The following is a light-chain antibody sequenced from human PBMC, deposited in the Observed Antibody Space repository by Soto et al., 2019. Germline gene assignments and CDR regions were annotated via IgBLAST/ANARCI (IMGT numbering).Light chain of an antibody. CDR1: QSVSSY. Sequence: EIVLTQSPATLSLSPGERATLSCRASQSVSSYLAWYQQEPGQAPRLLIYDASNRATGIPARFSGSGSGTDFTLTISSLEPEDFATYYCQQLNSYPITFGQGTRLEIK. CDR2: DAS. J-gene: IGKJ5*01. CDR3: QQLNSYPIT. V-gene: IGKV3-11*01.